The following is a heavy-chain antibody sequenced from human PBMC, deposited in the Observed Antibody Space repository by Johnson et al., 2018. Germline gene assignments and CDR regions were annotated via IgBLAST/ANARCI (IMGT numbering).Heavy chain of an antibody. Sequence: VQLVQSGGGVVRPGGSLRLSCAASGFTFGDYAMNWVRQAPGKGLEWVSGINWNGGSTRYADSVKGRFTISRDNAKNSLYLQMNSLRAEDTALYHCARATYTDYWGQGTLVTVSS. CDR2: INWNGGST. V-gene: IGHV3-20*01. D-gene: IGHD5-24*01. CDR1: GFTFGDYA. J-gene: IGHJ4*02. CDR3: ARATYTDY.